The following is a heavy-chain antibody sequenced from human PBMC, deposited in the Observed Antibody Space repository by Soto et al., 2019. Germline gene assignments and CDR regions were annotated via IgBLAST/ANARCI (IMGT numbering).Heavy chain of an antibody. Sequence: GGSLRLSCAASGFTFSSYNMNWVRQAPGRGLEWVSSISSSSSHIYYADSVKGRFTISRDNAKNSLYLQMNSLRAEDTAVYCCARVLYYDNSAYNFWGKGTLVTVSS. V-gene: IGHV3-21*01. D-gene: IGHD3-22*01. CDR1: GFTFSSYN. CDR2: ISSSSSHI. CDR3: ARVLYYDNSAYNF. J-gene: IGHJ4*02.